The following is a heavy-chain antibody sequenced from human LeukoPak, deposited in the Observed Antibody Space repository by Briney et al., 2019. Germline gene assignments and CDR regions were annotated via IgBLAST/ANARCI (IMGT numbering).Heavy chain of an antibody. CDR1: GFTFSSYW. CDR3: AREVYCSSTSCYTGYFQH. V-gene: IGHV3-7*01. D-gene: IGHD2-2*02. Sequence: PGGSLRLSCAASGFTFSSYWMSWVRQAPGKGLDWVANIKQDGSEKYYVDSVKGRFTISRDNAKNSLYLQMNSLRAEDTAVYYGAREVYCSSTSCYTGYFQHWGQGTLVTVSS. CDR2: IKQDGSEK. J-gene: IGHJ1*01.